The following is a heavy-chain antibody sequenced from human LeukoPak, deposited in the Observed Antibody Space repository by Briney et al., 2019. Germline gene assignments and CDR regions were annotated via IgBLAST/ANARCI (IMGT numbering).Heavy chain of an antibody. V-gene: IGHV1-8*01. CDR2: MSPNSGNT. CDR1: GYTFTSYD. CDR3: ASHDSSGYYYIPNC. D-gene: IGHD3-22*01. J-gene: IGHJ4*02. Sequence: ASVKVSCKASGYTFTSYDINWVRQATGQGPEWMGWMSPNSGNTGYAQKFQGRVTMTRSTSMSTAYMELSSLRSEDTAVYYCASHDSSGYYYIPNCWGQGTLVTVSS.